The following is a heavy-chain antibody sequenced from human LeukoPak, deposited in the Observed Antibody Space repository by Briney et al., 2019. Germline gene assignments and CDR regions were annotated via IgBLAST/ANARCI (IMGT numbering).Heavy chain of an antibody. J-gene: IGHJ6*03. V-gene: IGHV1-8*01. D-gene: IGHD4-11*01. CDR1: GYTFTSYD. CDR2: MNPNSGNT. Sequence: ASVTVSCKASGYTFTSYDINWVRQATGQGLEWMGWMNPNSGNTGYAQKFQGRVTMTRNTSISTAYMELSSPRSEDTAVYYCARGVSLYYYYYYMDVWGKGTTVTVSS. CDR3: ARGVSLYYYYYYMDV.